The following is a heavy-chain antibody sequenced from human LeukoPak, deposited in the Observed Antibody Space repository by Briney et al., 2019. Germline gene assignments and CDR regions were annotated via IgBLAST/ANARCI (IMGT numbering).Heavy chain of an antibody. CDR1: GGSISSYY. J-gene: IGHJ4*02. V-gene: IGHV4-59*01. Sequence: SGTLSLTCTVSGGSISSYYWSWIRQPPGRGLEWIGYIYYSGSTNYNPSLKSRVTISVDTSKNQFSLKLSSVTAADTAVYYCARETMGNFFDYWGQGTLVTVSS. D-gene: IGHD3-10*01. CDR2: IYYSGST. CDR3: ARETMGNFFDY.